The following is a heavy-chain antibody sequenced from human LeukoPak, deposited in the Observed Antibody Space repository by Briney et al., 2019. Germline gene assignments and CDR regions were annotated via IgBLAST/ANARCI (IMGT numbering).Heavy chain of an antibody. D-gene: IGHD2-8*01. CDR3: ARHGHYYYMDV. Sequence: SETLSLTCTVSGVSISSYYWSWIRQPPGKGVEWIGYIYTSGSTNYNPSLKSRLSISVDTSKNQFSLKVSTGTAADTAVYYCARHGHYYYMDVWGKGTTVTISS. V-gene: IGHV4-4*09. CDR1: GVSISSYY. CDR2: IYTSGST. J-gene: IGHJ6*03.